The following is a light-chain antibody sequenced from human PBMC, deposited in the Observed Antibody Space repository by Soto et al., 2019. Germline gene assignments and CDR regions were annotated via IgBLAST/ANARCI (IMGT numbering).Light chain of an antibody. Sequence: PGERATLSCWASQSLRSSYLAWYQRKPGQAPRLLMFGASRRATGIPDRFNGSGSGTDFILTISRLEPEDVAVYYCQQYGRTFGGGTKVEIK. CDR1: QSLRSSY. CDR2: GAS. CDR3: QQYGRT. J-gene: IGKJ4*01. V-gene: IGKV3-20*01.